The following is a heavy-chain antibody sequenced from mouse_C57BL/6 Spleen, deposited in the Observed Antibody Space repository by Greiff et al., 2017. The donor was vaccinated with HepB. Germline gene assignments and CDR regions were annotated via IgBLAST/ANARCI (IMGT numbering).Heavy chain of an antibody. V-gene: IGHV1-55*01. Sequence: QVQLQQPGAELVKPGASVKMSCKASVYTFTSYWITWVKQRPGQGLEWIGDIYPGSGSTNYNEKFKSKATLTVDTSSSTAYMQLSSLTSEDSAVYYCARIAAQARAMDYWGQGTSVTVSS. CDR3: ARIAAQARAMDY. CDR1: VYTFTSYW. J-gene: IGHJ4*01. CDR2: IYPGSGST. D-gene: IGHD3-2*02.